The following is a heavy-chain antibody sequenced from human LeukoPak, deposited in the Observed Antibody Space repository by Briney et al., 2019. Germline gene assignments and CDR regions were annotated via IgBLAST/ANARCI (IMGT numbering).Heavy chain of an antibody. V-gene: IGHV3-53*01. CDR1: GFTVSSNY. J-gene: IGHJ4*02. Sequence: PGGSLRLSCAASGFTVSSNYMSWVRQAPGKGQEWVSVIYSGGSTYYADSVKGRFTISRDNSKNTLYLQMNSLRAEDTAVYYCAREGSSGWYPYYFDYWGQGTLVTVSS. D-gene: IGHD6-19*01. CDR2: IYSGGST. CDR3: AREGSSGWYPYYFDY.